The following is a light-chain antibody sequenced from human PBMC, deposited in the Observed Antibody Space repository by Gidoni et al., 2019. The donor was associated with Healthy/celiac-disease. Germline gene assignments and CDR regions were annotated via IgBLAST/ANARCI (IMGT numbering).Light chain of an antibody. CDR1: SSDVRSYNL. CDR3: CSYAGSSTFV. Sequence: SALTQPASVSGSPGPSITSPCTGTSSDVRSYNLVSWYQPHPGKAPKLMIYEVSKRPSGVSNRCSGSKSGNTASLTISELQAEDEADYYCCSYAGSSTFVFGGGTKLTVL. CDR2: EVS. J-gene: IGLJ2*01. V-gene: IGLV2-23*02.